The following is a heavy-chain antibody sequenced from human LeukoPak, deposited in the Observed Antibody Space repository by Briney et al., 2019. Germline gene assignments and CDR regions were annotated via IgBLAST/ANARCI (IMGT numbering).Heavy chain of an antibody. CDR2: IYSGGST. V-gene: IGHV3-66*02. Sequence: GGSLRLSCAASGFTVSSNYMSWVRQAPGKGLEWVSVIYSGGSTYYADSVKGRFTISRDNSKNTLYLQMNSLRAEDTAVYYCAKDLYYYDSSGYYYPAFDYWGQGTLVTVSS. J-gene: IGHJ4*02. CDR1: GFTVSSNY. D-gene: IGHD3-22*01. CDR3: AKDLYYYDSSGYYYPAFDY.